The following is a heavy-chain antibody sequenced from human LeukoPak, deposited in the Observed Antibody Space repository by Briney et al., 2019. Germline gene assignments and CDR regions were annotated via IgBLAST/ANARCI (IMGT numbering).Heavy chain of an antibody. D-gene: IGHD5-18*01. CDR2: ISYDGSNK. CDR1: GFTFSSYG. V-gene: IGHV3-30*18. CDR3: AKIRGYREDY. J-gene: IGHJ4*02. Sequence: PGGSLRLSCAASGFTFSSYGMHWVRQAPGKGLEWVAVISYDGSNKYYADSVKGRFTISRDNSKNTLYLQMNSLRAEDTAVYYCAKIRGYREDYWGQGTLVTVSS.